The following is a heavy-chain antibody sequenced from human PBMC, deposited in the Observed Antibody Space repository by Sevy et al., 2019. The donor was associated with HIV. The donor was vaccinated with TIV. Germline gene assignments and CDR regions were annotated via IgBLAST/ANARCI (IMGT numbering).Heavy chain of an antibody. CDR1: GYTFTGYY. Sequence: VSVKVSCKASGYTFTGYYMHWVRQAPGQGLEWMGRINPNSGGTNYAQKFQGRVTMTRDTSISTAYMELSRLRSDDTAVYYCARSPRDGYSYGYGDYWGQGTLVTVSS. V-gene: IGHV1-2*06. J-gene: IGHJ4*02. D-gene: IGHD5-18*01. CDR3: ARSPRDGYSYGYGDY. CDR2: INPNSGGT.